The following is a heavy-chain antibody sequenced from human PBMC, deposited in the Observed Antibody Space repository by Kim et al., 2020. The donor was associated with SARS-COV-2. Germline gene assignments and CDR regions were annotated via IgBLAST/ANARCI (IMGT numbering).Heavy chain of an antibody. CDR1: GGSISSGGYS. V-gene: IGHV4-30-2*01. CDR3: ATYSSSSGWFDP. CDR2: IYHSGST. Sequence: SETLSLTCAVSGGSISSGGYSWSWIRQPPGKGLEWIGYIYHSGSTNYNPSLKSRVTISVDRSKNQFSLKLSSVTAADTAVYYCATYSSSSGWFDPWGQGT. D-gene: IGHD6-13*01. J-gene: IGHJ5*02.